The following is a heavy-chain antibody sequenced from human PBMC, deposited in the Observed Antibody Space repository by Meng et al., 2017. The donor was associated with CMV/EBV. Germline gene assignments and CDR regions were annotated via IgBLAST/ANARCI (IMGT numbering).Heavy chain of an antibody. CDR2: ISSSSSYI. J-gene: IGHJ4*02. V-gene: IGHV3-21*01. CDR3: AREYSGHYYDSSGYYSDAFDY. Sequence: GESLKISYAASGFTFSSYSMNWVRQAPGKGLEWVSSISSSSSYIYYADSVKGRFTISRDNAKNSLYLQMNSLRAEDTAVYYCAREYSGHYYDSSGYYSDAFDYWGQGTLVTVSS. CDR1: GFTFSSYS. D-gene: IGHD3-22*01.